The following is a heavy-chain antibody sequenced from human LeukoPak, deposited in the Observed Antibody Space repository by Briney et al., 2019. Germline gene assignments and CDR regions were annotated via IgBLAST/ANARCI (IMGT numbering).Heavy chain of an antibody. CDR2: FDPEDGET. Sequence: ASVKVSCKVSGYTLTELSMHWVRQAPGKGLEWMGGFDPEDGETIYAQKFQGRVTMTEDTSTNTAYMELSSLRSEDTAMFYCAIFPSRYCSGSSCYSWDYWGQGTLVTVSS. CDR1: GYTLTELS. J-gene: IGHJ4*02. D-gene: IGHD2-15*01. CDR3: AIFPSRYCSGSSCYSWDY. V-gene: IGHV1-24*01.